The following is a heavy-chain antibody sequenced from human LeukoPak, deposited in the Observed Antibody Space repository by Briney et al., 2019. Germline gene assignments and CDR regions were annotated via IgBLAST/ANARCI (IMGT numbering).Heavy chain of an antibody. D-gene: IGHD2-2*01. Sequence: SVNVSCKASGGTFSSYAISWVRQAPGQGLEWMGGIIPIFGTANYAQKFQGRVTITADESTSTAYMELSSLRSEDTAVYYCARGGVVPAAMGVLDYWGQGTLVTVSS. CDR2: IIPIFGTA. V-gene: IGHV1-69*13. CDR1: GGTFSSYA. CDR3: ARGGVVPAAMGVLDY. J-gene: IGHJ4*02.